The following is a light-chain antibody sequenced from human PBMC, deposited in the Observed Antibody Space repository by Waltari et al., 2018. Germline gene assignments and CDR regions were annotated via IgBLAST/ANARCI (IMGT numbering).Light chain of an antibody. CDR3: QKYGTLPAT. Sequence: EVVLTSSPVTLSSSPEEGATLSCRASQSISIYLAWYQQKAGQPPRLIIYAAASRATGIADRFSGSGSGTDFSLTISRLEPEDFAVYYCQKYGTLPATFGQGTKVEIK. CDR2: AAA. J-gene: IGKJ1*01. CDR1: QSISIY. V-gene: IGKV3-20*01.